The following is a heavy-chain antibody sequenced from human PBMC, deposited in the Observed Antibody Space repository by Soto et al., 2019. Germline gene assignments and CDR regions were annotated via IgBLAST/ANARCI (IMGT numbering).Heavy chain of an antibody. V-gene: IGHV3-49*03. CDR1: GFTFGDYA. J-gene: IGHJ3*02. CDR2: IRSKAYGGTT. D-gene: IGHD6-6*01. CDR3: SRDRYSSSPRWGRVDAFDI. Sequence: EVQLVESGGGLVQPGRSLRLSCTASGFTFGDYAMSWFRQAPGKGLEWVGFIRSKAYGGTTEYAASVKGRFTISRDDSKSIAYLQMNSLKTEDTAVYYCSRDRYSSSPRWGRVDAFDIWGQGTMVTVSS.